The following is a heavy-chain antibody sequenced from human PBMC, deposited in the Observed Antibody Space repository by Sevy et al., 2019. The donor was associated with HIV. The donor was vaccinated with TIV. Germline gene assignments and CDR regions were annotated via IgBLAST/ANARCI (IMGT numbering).Heavy chain of an antibody. Sequence: SETLSLTCTVSGGSISSYYWSWIRQPPGKGLEWIGYIYYSGSTNYNPSLKSRVTISVDTSKNQFSLKLSSVTAADTAVYYWARYGAFIGGARYFYYRGQGTLVTVSS. CDR3: ARYGAFIGGARYFYY. D-gene: IGHD1-26*01. J-gene: IGHJ4*02. V-gene: IGHV4-59*01. CDR2: IYYSGST. CDR1: GGSISSYY.